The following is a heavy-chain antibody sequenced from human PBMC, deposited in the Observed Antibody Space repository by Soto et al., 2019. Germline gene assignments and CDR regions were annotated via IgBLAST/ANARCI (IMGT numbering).Heavy chain of an antibody. Sequence: GASVKVSCKASGGTFSSYTISWVRQAPGQGLEWMGRIIPILGIANYAQKFQGRVTITADKSTSTAYTELSSLRSEDTAVYYCARDVTGYSSGWYVGWGQGTLVTVSS. CDR3: ARDVTGYSSGWYVG. CDR2: IIPILGIA. CDR1: GGTFSSYT. V-gene: IGHV1-69*04. D-gene: IGHD6-19*01. J-gene: IGHJ4*02.